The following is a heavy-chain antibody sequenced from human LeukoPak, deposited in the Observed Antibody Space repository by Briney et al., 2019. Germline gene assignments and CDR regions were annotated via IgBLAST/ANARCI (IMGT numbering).Heavy chain of an antibody. CDR2: TDTSGRYV. D-gene: IGHD3-10*01. Sequence: GGSLRLSCAASGFTFSNYGTNWVRQAPGKGLEWVSFTDTSGRYVYYGDSVKGRFTISRDNAKNLLFLQMNGLRAEDTALYYCARGRSITLLRGVAMSDGFDIWGQGAMVAVSS. V-gene: IGHV3-21*06. CDR3: ARGRSITLLRGVAMSDGFDI. J-gene: IGHJ3*02. CDR1: GFTFSNYG.